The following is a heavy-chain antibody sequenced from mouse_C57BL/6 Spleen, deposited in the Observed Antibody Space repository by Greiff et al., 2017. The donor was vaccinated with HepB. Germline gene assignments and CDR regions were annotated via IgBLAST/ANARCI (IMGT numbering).Heavy chain of an antibody. CDR2: IDPSDSYT. D-gene: IGHD1-1*01. CDR3: ARSFYYYGSSLRFDY. Sequence: QVQLQQSGAELVMPGASVKLSCKASGYTFTSYWMHWVKQRPGQGLEWIGEIDPSDSYTNYNQKFKGKSTLTVDKSSSTAYMQLSSLTSEDSAVYYCARSFYYYGSSLRFDYWGQGTTLTVSS. J-gene: IGHJ2*01. V-gene: IGHV1-69*01. CDR1: GYTFTSYW.